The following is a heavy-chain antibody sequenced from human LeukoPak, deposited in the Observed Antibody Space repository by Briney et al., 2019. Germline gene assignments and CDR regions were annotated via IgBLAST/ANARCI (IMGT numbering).Heavy chain of an antibody. CDR2: IYHNGDT. D-gene: IGHD2-2*02. CDR1: GGSIISGDYY. CDR3: ARAGVVPASINRAFDI. Sequence: PSQTLSLTCIVSGGSIISGDYYWSWIRQPPGKGLEWIVYIYHNGDTYYNPSLRSRVSISVDTSKNQFSLKLSSLTAADTAVYYCARAGVVPASINRAFDIWGQGSVVTVSS. J-gene: IGHJ3*02. V-gene: IGHV4-30-4*08.